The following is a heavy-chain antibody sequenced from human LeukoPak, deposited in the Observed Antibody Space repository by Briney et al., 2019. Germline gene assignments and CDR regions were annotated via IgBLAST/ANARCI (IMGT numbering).Heavy chain of an antibody. CDR1: GFTFSSYA. D-gene: IGHD5-12*01. CDR3: AKYLWSGPEMATIDV. V-gene: IGHV3-23*01. CDR2: ISDSGGST. J-gene: IGHJ6*02. Sequence: GGSLRLSCAASGFTFSSYAMSWVRQAPGKGLEWVSAISDSGGSTYYADSVKGRFTISRDNSKNTLYLQMNSLRAEDTAVYYCAKYLWSGPEMATIDVWGQGTTVTVSS.